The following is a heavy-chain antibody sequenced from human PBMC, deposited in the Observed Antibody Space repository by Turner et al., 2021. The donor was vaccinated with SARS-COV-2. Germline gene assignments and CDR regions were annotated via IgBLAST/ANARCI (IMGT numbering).Heavy chain of an antibody. D-gene: IGHD5-18*01. V-gene: IGHV3-23*01. CDR2: SSCGGGST. CDR3: AKGDSYDLDT. J-gene: IGHJ5*02. Sequence: EVQLLGSGGGLVQPGGSVRLSCAASGFTCSSYAMNWVRQAPGKGLEWVAGSSCGGGSTVYVDFVKDRFTISRDKYKNTLYLQMTSVRAEDTAVYYCAKGDSYDLDTWGQGTLATVSS. CDR1: GFTCSSYA.